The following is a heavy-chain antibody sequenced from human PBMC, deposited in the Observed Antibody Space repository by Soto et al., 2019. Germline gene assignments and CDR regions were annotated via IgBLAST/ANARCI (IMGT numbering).Heavy chain of an antibody. J-gene: IGHJ4*02. Sequence: QLQLQESGPGLVKPSETLSLTCTVSGDSISITSYYWGWVRQPPGKGLEWIGSIHYSVSTHYNPSLQSRVTISGDASKKQFSLKLRSVTAADTAVYYCASTKDETLYFDYWGQGTLVTVSS. D-gene: IGHD2-15*01. V-gene: IGHV4-39*01. CDR2: IHYSVST. CDR1: GDSISITSYY. CDR3: ASTKDETLYFDY.